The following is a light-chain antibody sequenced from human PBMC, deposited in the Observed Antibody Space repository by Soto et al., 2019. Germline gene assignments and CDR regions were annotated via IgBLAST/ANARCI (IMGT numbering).Light chain of an antibody. CDR3: QHRSNWPLT. CDR2: DAS. J-gene: IGKJ4*01. Sequence: EIVLTQSPGTLSLSPGERATLSCRASQSVRTYLAWYQQKPGQPPRLLIYDASNRATGIPARFSGSGSGTDFTLTISSLEPEEFAIYYGQHRSNWPLTFGGGTKVEIK. V-gene: IGKV3-11*01. CDR1: QSVRTY.